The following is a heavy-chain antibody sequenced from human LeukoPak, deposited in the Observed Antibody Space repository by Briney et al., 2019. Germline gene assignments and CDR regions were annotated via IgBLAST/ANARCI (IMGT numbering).Heavy chain of an antibody. CDR2: IYYSGST. CDR1: GGSISSGDYY. Sequence: SQTLSLTCTVSGGSISSGDYYWSWIRQPPGKGLEWIGYIYYSGSTYYNPSLKSRVTISVDTSKNQFSLKLSSVTAADTAVYYCARDLINGYCSGGSCYSGNYAFDIWGQGTMVTVSS. V-gene: IGHV4-31*03. CDR3: ARDLINGYCSGGSCYSGNYAFDI. J-gene: IGHJ3*02. D-gene: IGHD2-15*01.